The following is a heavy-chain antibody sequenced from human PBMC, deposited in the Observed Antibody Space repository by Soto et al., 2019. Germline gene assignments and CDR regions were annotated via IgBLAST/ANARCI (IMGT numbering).Heavy chain of an antibody. Sequence: SETLSLTCAVYGGSFSGYYWSWIRQPPGKGLEWIGEINHSGSTNYNPSLKSRVTISVDTSKNQFSLKLSSVTAADTAVYYCARASATVTTRYYYYMDVWGKGTTVTVSS. J-gene: IGHJ6*03. D-gene: IGHD4-4*01. V-gene: IGHV4-34*01. CDR3: ARASATVTTRYYYYMDV. CDR1: GGSFSGYY. CDR2: INHSGST.